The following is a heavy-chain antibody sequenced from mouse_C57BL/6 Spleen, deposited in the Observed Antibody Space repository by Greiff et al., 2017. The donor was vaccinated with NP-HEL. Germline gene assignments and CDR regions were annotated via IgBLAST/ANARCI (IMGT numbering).Heavy chain of an antibody. Sequence: EVKLMESGGGLVKPGGSLKLSCAASGFTFSDYGMHWVRQAPEKGLEWFAYISSGSSTIYYADTVKGRFTISRDNAKNTLFLQMTSLRSEDTAMYYCARDSTVVATRAWFAYWGQGTLVTVSA. D-gene: IGHD1-1*01. J-gene: IGHJ3*01. V-gene: IGHV5-17*01. CDR3: ARDSTVVATRAWFAY. CDR2: ISSGSSTI. CDR1: GFTFSDYG.